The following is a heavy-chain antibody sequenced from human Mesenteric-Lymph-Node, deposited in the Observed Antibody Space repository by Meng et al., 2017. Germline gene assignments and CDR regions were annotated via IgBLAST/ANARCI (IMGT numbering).Heavy chain of an antibody. D-gene: IGHD6-19*01. CDR3: AHGSGWLFDY. CDR2: IYWDDDK. CDR1: GFSLSICGVG. V-gene: IGHV2-5*02. J-gene: IGHJ4*02. Sequence: QINLKESGPTLVKTKQTLTLTCTFSGFSLSICGVGVGWIRQPPGKALEWLALIYWDDDKRYSPSLKSRLTITKDTSKNQVVLTMTNMDPVDTATYFCAHGSGWLFDYWGQGTLVTVSS.